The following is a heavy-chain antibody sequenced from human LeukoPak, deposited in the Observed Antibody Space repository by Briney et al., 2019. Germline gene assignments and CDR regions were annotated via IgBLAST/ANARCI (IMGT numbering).Heavy chain of an antibody. CDR1: GFTFSNAW. CDR2: IKSKTDGGTT. V-gene: IGHV3-15*01. CDR3: TTGRPVQAAMGKAFDI. D-gene: IGHD2-2*01. Sequence: PGGSLRLSCAASGFTFSNAWMSWVRQAPGKGLEWGGRIKSKTDGGTTDYAAPGKGRLTISSNDSKNTLYLQMNSLKTEDAAVYYSTTGRPVQAAMGKAFDIWGQGTMVTVSS. J-gene: IGHJ3*02.